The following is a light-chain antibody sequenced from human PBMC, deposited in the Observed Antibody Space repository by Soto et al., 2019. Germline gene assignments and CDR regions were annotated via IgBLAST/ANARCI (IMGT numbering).Light chain of an antibody. Sequence: EIVLTQSPGTLSLSPGERATLSCRASQSVSSNYLAWYQQKPGQAPRLLIYGASSRATGIPDRFSGSGSGTGFTLTISRLEPEDFAVYYGQQYGSSPWTFGQGTKVEIK. CDR2: GAS. CDR3: QQYGSSPWT. CDR1: QSVSSNY. J-gene: IGKJ1*01. V-gene: IGKV3-20*01.